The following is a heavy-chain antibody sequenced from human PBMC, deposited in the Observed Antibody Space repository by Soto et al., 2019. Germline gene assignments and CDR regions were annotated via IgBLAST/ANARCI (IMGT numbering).Heavy chain of an antibody. CDR1: GFGFSNYA. D-gene: IGHD3-16*01. Sequence: GGSLRLSCAASGFGFSNYAMSWVRQAPGKGLEWVSLISATGGGTYYADSVKGRFTISRDNSHNTLYLQVHSLTAEDTAVYYCAKDRRAGGNSAFYFDFWGQGAQVTVSS. J-gene: IGHJ4*02. CDR3: AKDRRAGGNSAFYFDF. V-gene: IGHV3-23*01. CDR2: ISATGGGT.